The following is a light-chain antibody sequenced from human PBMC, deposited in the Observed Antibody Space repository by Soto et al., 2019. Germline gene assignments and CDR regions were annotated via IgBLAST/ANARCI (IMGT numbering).Light chain of an antibody. CDR1: NFDIGDKY. Sequence: QSALTQPPSVSAAPGQNVTISCSGNNFDIGDKYVSWYQQLPGAAPRLLIFENSQRPSEIPDRFSGSKSGTSATLGITGLHTGDEADYYCGTWDTSLSPFYLFGGGTKLTVL. CDR2: ENS. CDR3: GTWDTSLSPFYL. V-gene: IGLV1-51*01. J-gene: IGLJ3*02.